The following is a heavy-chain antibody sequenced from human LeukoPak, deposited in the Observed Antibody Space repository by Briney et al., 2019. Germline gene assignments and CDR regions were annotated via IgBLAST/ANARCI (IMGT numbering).Heavy chain of an antibody. CDR2: IIAGNGNT. CDR1: GYTFTSYA. CDR3: ARDCSGGPPGWFDP. V-gene: IGHV1-3*01. J-gene: IGHJ5*02. Sequence: GASVTVSCTASGYTFTSYAIHWVRQAPGQSLEWMGWIIAGNGNTKYSQRFQGRVTITRDTSASTAYMELSSLRSDDTAVYYCARDCSGGPPGWFDPWGQGTLVTVST. D-gene: IGHD2-15*01.